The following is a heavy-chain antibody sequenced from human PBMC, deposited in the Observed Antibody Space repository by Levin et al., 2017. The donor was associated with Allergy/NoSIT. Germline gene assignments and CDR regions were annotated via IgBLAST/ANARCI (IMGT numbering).Heavy chain of an antibody. CDR2: IDWDDDK. Sequence: SGPTLVKPTQTLTLTCTFSGFSLSTSGMRVSWIRQPPGKALEWLARIDWDDDKFYSTSLKTRLTISKDTSKNQVVLTMANMDPVDTATYYCARISATGAATFFDSWGQGTLVTVSS. D-gene: IGHD2-15*01. CDR3: ARISATGAATFFDS. CDR1: GFSLSTSGMR. J-gene: IGHJ4*02. V-gene: IGHV2-70*04.